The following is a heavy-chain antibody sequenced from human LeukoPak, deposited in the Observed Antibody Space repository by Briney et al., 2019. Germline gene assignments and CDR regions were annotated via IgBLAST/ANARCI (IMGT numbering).Heavy chain of an antibody. V-gene: IGHV3-21*01. D-gene: IGHD1/OR15-1a*01. J-gene: IGHJ4*02. CDR2: ISSSSDYI. CDR3: AKEGTASKPSDLDY. CDR1: GFTFSSYS. Sequence: GGSLRLSCAASGFTFSSYSMNWVRQAPGKGLEWVSSISSSSDYIYYADSVRGRFTISRDNAKNSLYLQMNSLSSEDTAVYYCAKEGTASKPSDLDYWGQGTLVTVSS.